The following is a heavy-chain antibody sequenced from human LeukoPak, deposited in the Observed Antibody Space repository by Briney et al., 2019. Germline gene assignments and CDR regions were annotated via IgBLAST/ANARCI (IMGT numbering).Heavy chain of an antibody. V-gene: IGHV3-53*01. CDR2: IYSGGST. D-gene: IGHD3-10*01. CDR1: GFTVSSNY. Sequence: PGGSLRLSCAASGFTVSSNYMSWVRRAPGKGLEWVSVIYSGGSTYYADSVKGRFTISRDNSKNTLYLQMNSLRAEDTAVYYCARYYYGSGRGDYWGQGTLVTVSS. CDR3: ARYYYGSGRGDY. J-gene: IGHJ4*02.